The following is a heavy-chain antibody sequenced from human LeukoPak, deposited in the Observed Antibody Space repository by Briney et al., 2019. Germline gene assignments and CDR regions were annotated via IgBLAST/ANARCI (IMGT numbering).Heavy chain of an antibody. V-gene: IGHV3-7*01. CDR3: AKDRAAGVNDAFDI. J-gene: IGHJ3*02. D-gene: IGHD6-13*01. Sequence: GGSLRLSCAASGFTFSSYWMSWVRQAPGKGLEWVANTKQDGSDKYYVDSVKGRFTISRDNAKNSQYLQMNSLRTEDTAVYYCAKDRAAGVNDAFDIWGQGTMVTVSS. CDR1: GFTFSSYW. CDR2: TKQDGSDK.